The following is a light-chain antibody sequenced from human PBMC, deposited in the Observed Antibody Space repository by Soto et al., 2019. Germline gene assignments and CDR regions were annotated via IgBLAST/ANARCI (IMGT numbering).Light chain of an antibody. CDR1: QSVSSN. CDR3: QQYGSSPEWT. Sequence: EIVMTQSPATLSVSPGERATLSCRARQSVSSNIAWYQQKPGQAPRLLIYGAFSRATGIPARFSGSGSGTEFTLTISSLQSEDFAVYYCQQYGSSPEWTFGQGTKVEIK. V-gene: IGKV3-15*01. J-gene: IGKJ1*01. CDR2: GAF.